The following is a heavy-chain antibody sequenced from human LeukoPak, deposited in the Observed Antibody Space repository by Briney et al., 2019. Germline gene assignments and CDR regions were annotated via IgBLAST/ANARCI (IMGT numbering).Heavy chain of an antibody. CDR2: ISSSGSTI. V-gene: IGHV3-11*01. Sequence: GGSLRLSCAASGFTFSDYYMSWIRQAPGKGLEWVSYISSSGSTIYYADSVKGRFTISRDNAKNSLYLQMNSLRAEDTAVYYCARARTDIVVVPAHGTQKNWFDPWGQGTLVTVSS. J-gene: IGHJ5*02. CDR1: GFTFSDYY. D-gene: IGHD2-2*01. CDR3: ARARTDIVVVPAHGTQKNWFDP.